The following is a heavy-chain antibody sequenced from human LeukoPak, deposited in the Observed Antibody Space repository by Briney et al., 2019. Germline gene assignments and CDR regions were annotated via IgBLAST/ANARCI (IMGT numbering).Heavy chain of an antibody. J-gene: IGHJ6*02. CDR1: GGTFSSYA. CDR2: IIPIFGTA. CDR3: ARDGERIVVVPAARYYYGMDV. D-gene: IGHD2-2*01. Sequence: ASVKVSCKAPGGTFSSYAISWVRQAPGQGLEWMGGIIPIFGTANYAQKFQGRVTITADESTSTAYMELSSLRSEDTAVYYCARDGERIVVVPAARYYYGMDVWGQGTTVTVSS. V-gene: IGHV1-69*13.